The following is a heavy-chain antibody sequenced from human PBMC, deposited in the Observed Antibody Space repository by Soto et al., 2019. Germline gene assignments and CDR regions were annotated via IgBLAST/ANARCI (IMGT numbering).Heavy chain of an antibody. D-gene: IGHD2-2*01. V-gene: IGHV3-9*01. CDR2: ISWNSGNR. Sequence: EVQLVESGGGLVQPDRSLRLSCTAAGFTFDNYAMHWVRKAPGKGLEWVSGISWNSGNRGYAGSVTGRFTISRDNAKNSLYLQKNSLRADDTALYYCAKDGVEVVPVALTDYYYYHIDVCVKGTTVTVSS. CDR3: AKDGVEVVPVALTDYYYYHIDV. J-gene: IGHJ6*03. CDR1: GFTFDNYA.